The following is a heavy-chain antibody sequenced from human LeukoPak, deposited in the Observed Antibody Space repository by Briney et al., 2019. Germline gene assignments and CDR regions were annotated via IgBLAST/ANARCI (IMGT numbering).Heavy chain of an antibody. CDR2: ISYDGSNK. CDR1: GFTLISYG. CDR3: AKGEESSGWYYFDY. J-gene: IGHJ4*02. Sequence: WGSLRLSCAASGFTLISYGMHWVRQAPGQGLGGVAVISYDGSNKYYADSVKGRFTISRDNSKNTLYLQMNSLRAEDTAVYYCAKGEESSGWYYFDYWGQGTLVTVSS. V-gene: IGHV3-30*18. D-gene: IGHD6-19*01.